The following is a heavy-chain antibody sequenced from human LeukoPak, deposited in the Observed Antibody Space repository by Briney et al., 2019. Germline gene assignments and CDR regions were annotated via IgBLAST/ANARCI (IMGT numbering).Heavy chain of an antibody. CDR2: IYTSGST. V-gene: IGHV4-4*07. Sequence: PSETLSLTCTVSGGSISSYYWSWIRQPAGKGLEWIGRIYTSGSTNYNPSLKGRVTMSVDTSKNQFSLKLSSVTAADTAVYYCARVVIEDSSGWYYFDYWGQGTLVTVSS. CDR1: GGSISSYY. D-gene: IGHD6-19*01. CDR3: ARVVIEDSSGWYYFDY. J-gene: IGHJ4*02.